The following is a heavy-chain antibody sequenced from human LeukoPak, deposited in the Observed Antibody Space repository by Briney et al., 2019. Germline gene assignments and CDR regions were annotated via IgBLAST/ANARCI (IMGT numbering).Heavy chain of an antibody. CDR1: GYTFTSYY. Sequence: ASLKVSCKASGYTFTSYYMHWVRQAPGQGLEWMGIINPSGGSTSYAQKFQGRVTMTTDTSTCTAYMELRSLRSDDTAVYYCAREGLRRSNWFDPWGQGTLVTVSS. D-gene: IGHD3/OR15-3a*01. V-gene: IGHV1-46*01. J-gene: IGHJ5*02. CDR3: AREGLRRSNWFDP. CDR2: INPSGGST.